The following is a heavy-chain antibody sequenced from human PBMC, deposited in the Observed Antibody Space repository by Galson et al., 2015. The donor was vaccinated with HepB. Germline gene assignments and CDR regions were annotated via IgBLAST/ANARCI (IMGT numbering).Heavy chain of an antibody. CDR3: ADPPSDY. J-gene: IGHJ4*02. V-gene: IGHV3-7*01. Sequence: SLRLSCAASGFTFSKKRMTWVRQAPGKGLEWVANIKQDGSEKNYVDSVKGRFSISRDNAENSLYLQMNSLRVEDTAVYYCADPPSDYWGQGALVTVSS. CDR1: GFTFSKKR. CDR2: IKQDGSEK.